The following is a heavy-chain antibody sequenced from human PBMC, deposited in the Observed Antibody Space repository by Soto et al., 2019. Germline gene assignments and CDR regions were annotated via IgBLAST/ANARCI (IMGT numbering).Heavy chain of an antibody. Sequence: GESLKISCKGSGYSFTSYWISWVRQMPGKGLAWMGRIDPSASYTNYSPSFQGHVTISADKSISTAYLQWSSLKASDTGMYYCARTLCGGEYGMDVWGQGTTVTVSS. CDR1: GYSFTSYW. CDR2: IDPSASYT. V-gene: IGHV5-10-1*01. J-gene: IGHJ6*02. CDR3: ARTLCGGEYGMDV. D-gene: IGHD2-21*01.